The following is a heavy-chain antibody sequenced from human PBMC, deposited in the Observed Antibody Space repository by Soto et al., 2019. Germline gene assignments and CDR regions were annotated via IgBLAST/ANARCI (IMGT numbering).Heavy chain of an antibody. D-gene: IGHD3-3*01. J-gene: IGHJ4*02. V-gene: IGHV3-23*01. Sequence: SGGTLRLSCEASGFSFISSAMYWVRQAPGKGLEWISVISGSGGATYFADSVKGRFTISRDNSKNTLYLQMNSLRAEDTAVYYCAKATLRVVHPLVFDHWGQGSLVTVSS. CDR3: AKATLRVVHPLVFDH. CDR1: GFSFISSA. CDR2: ISGSGGAT.